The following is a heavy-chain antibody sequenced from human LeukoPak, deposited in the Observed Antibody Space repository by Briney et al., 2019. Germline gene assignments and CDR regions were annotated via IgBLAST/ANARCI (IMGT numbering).Heavy chain of an antibody. J-gene: IGHJ3*02. CDR3: ARARQKIPRITMVRGVPDAFDI. V-gene: IGHV1-3*01. CDR1: GYTFTSYA. D-gene: IGHD3-10*01. Sequence: ASVKVSCKASGYTFTSYAMHWVRQAPGQRLEWMGWINAGNGNTKYSQKFQGRVTITRDTSASTAYMELSSLRSEDTAVYYCARARQKIPRITMVRGVPDAFDIWGQGTMVTVSS. CDR2: INAGNGNT.